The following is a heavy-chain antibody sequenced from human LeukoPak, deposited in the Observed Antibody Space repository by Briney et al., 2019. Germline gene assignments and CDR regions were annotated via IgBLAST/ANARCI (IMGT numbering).Heavy chain of an antibody. CDR1: GFTFSSNY. CDR2: IYSGGST. CDR3: AKPYDSGSFFDS. V-gene: IGHV3-66*02. D-gene: IGHD3-10*01. Sequence: GGSLRLSCAASGFTFSSNYMSWVRQAPGKGLEWVSVIYSGGSTYYADSVKGRFTISRDNSKSTLYLQMNSLRVDDTAMYYCAKPYDSGSFFDSWGQGILVTVSS. J-gene: IGHJ4*02.